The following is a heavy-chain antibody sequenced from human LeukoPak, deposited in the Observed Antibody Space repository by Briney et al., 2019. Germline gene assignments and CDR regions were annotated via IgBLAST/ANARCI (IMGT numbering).Heavy chain of an antibody. CDR3: ARYGGNSGGIMYFDY. J-gene: IGHJ4*02. V-gene: IGHV1-18*01. Sequence: QKLQGRVTMTTDTSTSTAYMELRSLRSDDTAVYYCARYGGNSGGIMYFDYWGQGTLVTVSS. D-gene: IGHD4-23*01.